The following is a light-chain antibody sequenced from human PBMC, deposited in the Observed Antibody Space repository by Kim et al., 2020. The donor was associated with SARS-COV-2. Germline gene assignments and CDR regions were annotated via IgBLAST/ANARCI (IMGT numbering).Light chain of an antibody. J-gene: IGKJ1*01. CDR1: QGVGTW. Sequence: SSIGDRVIISCRDSQGVGTWLAWYQQKPGKAPKLLIHDANNLQSGVPSRFSGSGSGTQFTLTNSGLQPDDIGTYYCQQYDRDSRTFGQGTKVDIK. CDR3: QQYDRDSRT. V-gene: IGKV1-5*01. CDR2: DAN.